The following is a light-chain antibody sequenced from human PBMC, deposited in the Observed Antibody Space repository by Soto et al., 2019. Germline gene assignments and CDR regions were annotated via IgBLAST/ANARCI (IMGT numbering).Light chain of an antibody. CDR3: QQYNNWPPIT. J-gene: IGKJ5*01. V-gene: IGKV3-15*01. Sequence: EIVLTQSPATLSVSPGERATLSCRASQSVSSNLALYQQKPGQAPRLLIYGASTRATGIPARFSGSGSGTEFTLTISSLQPEDFAVYYCQQYNNWPPITFGQGTRLEIK. CDR2: GAS. CDR1: QSVSSN.